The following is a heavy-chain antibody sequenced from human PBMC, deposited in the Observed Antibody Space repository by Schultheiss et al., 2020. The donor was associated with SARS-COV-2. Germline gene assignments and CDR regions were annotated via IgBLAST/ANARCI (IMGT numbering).Heavy chain of an antibody. V-gene: IGHV4-34*01. Sequence: SQTLSLTCAVYGGSFSGYYWSWIRQPPGKGLEWIGSIYYSGSTYYNPSLKSRVTISVDTSKNQFSLKLSSVTAADTAVYYCARGGAIAAAGIDYWGQGTLVTVSS. CDR2: IYYSGST. D-gene: IGHD6-13*01. CDR3: ARGGAIAAAGIDY. CDR1: GGSFSGYY. J-gene: IGHJ4*02.